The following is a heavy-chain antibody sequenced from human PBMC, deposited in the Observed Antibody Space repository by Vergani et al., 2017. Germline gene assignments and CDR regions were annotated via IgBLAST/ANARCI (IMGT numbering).Heavy chain of an antibody. Sequence: QVQLVESGGGVVQPGRSLRLSCAASGFTFSSYAMHWVRQAPGKGLEWVALISNDGRHTYYADSVRGRFSISRDNSKNTLYLQMNSLRAEDTAVYYCARDSPLVVPAAIFYYYYGMDVWGQGTTVTVSS. D-gene: IGHD2-2*01. CDR1: GFTFSSYA. V-gene: IGHV3-30*04. CDR3: ARDSPLVVPAAIFYYYYGMDV. CDR2: ISNDGRHT. J-gene: IGHJ6*02.